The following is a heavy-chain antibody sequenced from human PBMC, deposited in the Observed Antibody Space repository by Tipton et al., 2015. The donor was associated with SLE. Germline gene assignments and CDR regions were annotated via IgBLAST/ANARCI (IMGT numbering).Heavy chain of an antibody. J-gene: IGHJ4*02. Sequence: TLSLTCAVYGGSFSAYYWSWIRQPPGKGLEWIGEINHSGSTNYNPSLKSRVTVSVDTSKNQFSLKLSSVTAADTALYYCARPGSPFWSGYPFDDWGQGTLVTVSS. V-gene: IGHV4-34*01. CDR3: ARPGSPFWSGYPFDD. D-gene: IGHD3-3*01. CDR1: GGSFSAYY. CDR2: INHSGST.